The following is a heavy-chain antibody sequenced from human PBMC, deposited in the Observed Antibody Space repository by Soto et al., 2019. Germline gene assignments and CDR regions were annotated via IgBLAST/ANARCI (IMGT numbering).Heavy chain of an antibody. D-gene: IGHD5-12*01. CDR2: INPYTGYT. Sequence: QVQMVQSGDEVKRPGASVKVSCKASGYTFTTYGISWVRQAPGQGLEWMGWINPYTGYTRYGQNLQGRVNVTTDTSTSTAYMELRSLTSDDTSVYYCARDGDGYNSPFDYWGQGTLVTVSS. CDR1: GYTFTTYG. V-gene: IGHV1-18*01. CDR3: ARDGDGYNSPFDY. J-gene: IGHJ4*02.